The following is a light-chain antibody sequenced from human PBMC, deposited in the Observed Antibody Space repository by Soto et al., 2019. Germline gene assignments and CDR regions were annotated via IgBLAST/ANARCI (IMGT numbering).Light chain of an antibody. CDR3: QHYNNYWT. V-gene: IGKV1-5*01. CDR2: DAS. J-gene: IGKJ1*01. CDR1: QTISNW. Sequence: DIQMTQSPSTLSASVGDRVTITCRASQTISNWLAWYQQKPGKAPKLLIYDASSLESGVPSRFSGSGSGTEFTLTISSLQPDDFATYYCQHYNNYWTFGQGTKVDIK.